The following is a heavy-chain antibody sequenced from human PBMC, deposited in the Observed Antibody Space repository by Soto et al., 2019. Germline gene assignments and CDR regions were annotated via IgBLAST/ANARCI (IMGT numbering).Heavy chain of an antibody. CDR2: ISGSGGST. D-gene: IGHD3-3*01. Sequence: EVQLLESGGGLVQPGGSLRLSCAASGFTFSSYAMSWVRQAPGKGLEWVSAISGSGGSTYYADSVKGRFTISRDNSKNTLYLQMNSLRAEDTAVYYCAKDSFAPAVYYDFWSDPNWFDPWGQGTLVTVSS. CDR1: GFTFSSYA. V-gene: IGHV3-23*01. CDR3: AKDSFAPAVYYDFWSDPNWFDP. J-gene: IGHJ5*02.